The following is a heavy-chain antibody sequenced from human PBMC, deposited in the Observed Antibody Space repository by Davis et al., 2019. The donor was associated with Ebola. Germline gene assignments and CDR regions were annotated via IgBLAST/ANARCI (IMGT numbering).Heavy chain of an antibody. CDR2: IIPIFGTA. CDR3: ARGSSGWYPTKTWFDP. Sequence: AASVKVSCKASGGTFSSYTISWVRQAPGQGLEWMGGIIPIFGTANYAQKFQGRVTITADESTSTAYMELSSLRSEDTAGYYCARGSSGWYPTKTWFDPWGQGTLVTVSS. D-gene: IGHD6-19*01. J-gene: IGHJ5*02. V-gene: IGHV1-69*13. CDR1: GGTFSSYT.